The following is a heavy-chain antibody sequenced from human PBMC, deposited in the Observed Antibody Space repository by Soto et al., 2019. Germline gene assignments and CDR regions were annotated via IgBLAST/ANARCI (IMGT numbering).Heavy chain of an antibody. CDR1: GLTFDGYA. CDR2: ISWNSGSI. Sequence: SLRISWASSGLTFDGYAMHGVRQAPGKGLEWVSGISWNSGSIGYADSVKGRFTISRDNAKNSLYPQMNSLRAEDTALYYCAKDTGEEAFDIWGQGTTVTVSS. J-gene: IGHJ3*02. CDR3: AKDTGEEAFDI. V-gene: IGHV3-9*01.